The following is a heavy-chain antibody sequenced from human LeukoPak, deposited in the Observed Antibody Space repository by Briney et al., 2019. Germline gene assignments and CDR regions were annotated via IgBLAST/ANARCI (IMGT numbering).Heavy chain of an antibody. CDR1: GYSFTAYW. Sequence: QISCKGSGYSFTAYWIGWVRQLPGKGLEWMGVVYPGDSDSDTKYSPSFQGQVTISADKSISTAYLQWNSLKASDTAIYYCARRDYYGSGSYWGAFDYWGQGTLVTVSS. V-gene: IGHV5-51*01. CDR3: ARRDYYGSGSYWGAFDY. D-gene: IGHD3-10*01. J-gene: IGHJ4*02. CDR2: VYPGDSDSDT.